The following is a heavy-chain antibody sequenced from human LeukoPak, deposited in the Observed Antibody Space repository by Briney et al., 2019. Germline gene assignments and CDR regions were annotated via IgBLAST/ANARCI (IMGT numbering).Heavy chain of an antibody. V-gene: IGHV4-4*09. CDR1: GGSISSYY. CDR3: ARHAERNYEFWSGRRDWFDP. CDR2: IYTSGST. Sequence: SETLSLTCTVSGGSISSYYWSWIRQPPGKGLEWIGYIYTSGSTNYNPSLKSRVTISVDTSKNQFSLKLSSVTAADTAVYYCARHAERNYEFWSGRRDWFDPWGQGTLVTVSS. J-gene: IGHJ5*02. D-gene: IGHD3-3*01.